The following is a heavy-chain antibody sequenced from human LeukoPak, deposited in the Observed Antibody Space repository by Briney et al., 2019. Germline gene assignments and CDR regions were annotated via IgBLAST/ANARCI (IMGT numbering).Heavy chain of an antibody. D-gene: IGHD3-10*01. J-gene: IGHJ4*02. V-gene: IGHV4-59*01. CDR2: IYYTGST. CDR3: ARGGARFGRFEY. Sequence: SETLSLTCTVSGGSITSYYWSWIRQPPGKGLEWIGYIYYTGSTNYNPSLKSRVTISVDTSKNHFSLEVSSVTAADTAVYYCARGGARFGRFEYWGQRTLVTVSS. CDR1: GGSITSYY.